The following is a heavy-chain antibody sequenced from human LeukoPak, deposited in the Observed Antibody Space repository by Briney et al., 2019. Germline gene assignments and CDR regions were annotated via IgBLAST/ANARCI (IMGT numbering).Heavy chain of an antibody. D-gene: IGHD3-9*01. CDR2: IKSDGTIT. CDR1: GFTFSSYW. J-gene: IGHJ4*02. CDR3: ATDILTGYYLRT. Sequence: GGSLSLSCAASGFTFSSYWMHWVRQAPGKGLVWVSRIKSDGTITSYADSVKGRFTISRDNAKNTLFLQMNSLRAEDTAVYYCATDILTGYYLRTWGQGTLVTVSS. V-gene: IGHV3-74*01.